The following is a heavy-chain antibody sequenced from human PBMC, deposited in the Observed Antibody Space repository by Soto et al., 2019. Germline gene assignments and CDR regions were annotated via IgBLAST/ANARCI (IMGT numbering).Heavy chain of an antibody. CDR1: GGTFSSYT. D-gene: IGHD5-18*01. CDR3: ARAAGQYSYGQPPDY. J-gene: IGHJ4*02. Sequence: GASVKVSCKASGGTFSSYTISWVRQAPGQGLEWMGRIIPILGTANYAQKFQGRVTITADKSTSTAYIELSSLRSEDTAVYYCARAAGQYSYGQPPDYWGQGTLVTVSS. CDR2: IIPILGTA. V-gene: IGHV1-69*08.